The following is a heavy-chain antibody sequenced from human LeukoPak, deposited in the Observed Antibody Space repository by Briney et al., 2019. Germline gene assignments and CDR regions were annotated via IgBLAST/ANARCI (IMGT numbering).Heavy chain of an antibody. CDR1: GYTFSSYD. CDR3: ARDHGLPSGYAPHWFDP. Sequence: SVRVSCKASGYTFSSYDISWVRQAPGQGLEWMGWTSTYNGNTSYAQKVQGRVTMTTDTSTSTAYMELRSLRSDDTAVYYCARDHGLPSGYAPHWFDPWGQGTLVTVSS. J-gene: IGHJ5*02. V-gene: IGHV1-18*01. D-gene: IGHD5-12*01. CDR2: TSTYNGNT.